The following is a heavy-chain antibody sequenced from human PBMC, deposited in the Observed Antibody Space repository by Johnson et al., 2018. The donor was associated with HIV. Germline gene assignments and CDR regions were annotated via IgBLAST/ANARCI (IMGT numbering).Heavy chain of an antibody. CDR3: VRDDRPDGFDI. J-gene: IGHJ3*02. CDR1: GFTVSSNY. Sequence: VQLVESGGGLIQPGGSLRLSCAASGFTVSSNYMSWVRQAPGKGLEWVSVIGTAGDTYYADSVKGRFTISRDNSTNTLYLQMSSLRAEDTALYYCVRDDRPDGFDIWGQGTMVTVSS. CDR2: IGTAGDT. V-gene: IGHV3-66*03.